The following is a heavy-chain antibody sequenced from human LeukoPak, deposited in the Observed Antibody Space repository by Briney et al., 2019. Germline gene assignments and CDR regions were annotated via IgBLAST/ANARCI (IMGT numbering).Heavy chain of an antibody. D-gene: IGHD2-2*01. CDR3: ASTNCSRSSCFGANWFDP. J-gene: IGHJ5*02. Sequence: SQTLSLTCTVSGASISSGDYYWSWIRQPPGKGLEWIGSIYYSESTFRYNPSLKSRVAISIDTSKNQFSLSLSSVTAADTAVYYCASTNCSRSSCFGANWFDPWGQGTLVTVSS. CDR1: GASISSGDYY. CDR2: IYYSEST. V-gene: IGHV4-30-4*08.